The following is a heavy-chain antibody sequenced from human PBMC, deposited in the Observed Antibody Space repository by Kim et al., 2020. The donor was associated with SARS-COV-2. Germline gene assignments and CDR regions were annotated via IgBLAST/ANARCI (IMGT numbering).Heavy chain of an antibody. CDR3: ARVDRGNYKKLGYCSGSSCYSGSFDP. CDR2: IYYSGST. V-gene: IGHV4-39*07. J-gene: IGHJ5*02. D-gene: IGHD2-15*01. CDR1: GGSISSSSYY. Sequence: SETLSLTCTVSGGSISSSSYYWGWIRQPPGKGLEWIGSIYYSGSTYYNPSLKSRVTISVDTSKNQFSLQLSSVTAADTAAYYWARVDRGNYKKLGYCSGSSCYSGSFDPWGQGTLVTVSS.